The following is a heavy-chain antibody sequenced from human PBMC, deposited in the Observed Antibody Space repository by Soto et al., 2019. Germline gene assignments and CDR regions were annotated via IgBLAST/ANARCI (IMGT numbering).Heavy chain of an antibody. CDR1: GFSFGHYS. CDR2: ISSGSSFI. CDR3: ARAQLGVYNFGTALDI. Sequence: EVQLVESGGGLVKPGGSLRLSCVASGFSFGHYSINWVRQAPGRGLEWVSTISSGSSFIYYADSVKGRFTVSRANAKNSLSLQMNSLRAEDTAVYFCARAQLGVYNFGTALDIWCQGTVVTVS. J-gene: IGHJ3*02. V-gene: IGHV3-21*01. D-gene: IGHD1-1*01.